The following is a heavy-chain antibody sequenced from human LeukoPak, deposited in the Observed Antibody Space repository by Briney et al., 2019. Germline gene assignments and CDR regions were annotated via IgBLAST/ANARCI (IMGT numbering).Heavy chain of an antibody. D-gene: IGHD3-22*01. CDR2: IYPGDSDT. CDR3: ARHYYFDSSGNWTPSDS. J-gene: IGHJ4*02. Sequence: GESLKISCKGSGYSFTSYWIGWVRQMPGKGLEWMGIIYPGDSDTRYSPSFQGQVTISADKSISTAYLQWSSLKASDTAMYYCARHYYFDSSGNWTPSDSWGQGTLVTVSS. V-gene: IGHV5-51*01. CDR1: GYSFTSYW.